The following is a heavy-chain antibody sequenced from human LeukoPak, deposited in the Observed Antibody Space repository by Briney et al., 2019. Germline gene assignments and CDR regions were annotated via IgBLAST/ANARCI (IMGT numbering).Heavy chain of an antibody. D-gene: IGHD3-3*01. J-gene: IGHJ6*03. Sequence: GGSLRLSCAASGFTFNSYSMNWVRQAPGKGLEWVSYISSTSSNIYYADSVKGRFTISRDNAKNSLYLQMNSLRAEDTAVYYCAKPPITIFGVIHYYYMDVWGKVTTVTVSS. V-gene: IGHV3-48*01. CDR3: AKPPITIFGVIHYYYMDV. CDR2: ISSTSSNI. CDR1: GFTFNSYS.